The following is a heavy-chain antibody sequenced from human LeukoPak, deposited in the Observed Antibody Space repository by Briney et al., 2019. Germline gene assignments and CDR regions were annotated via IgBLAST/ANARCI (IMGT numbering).Heavy chain of an antibody. J-gene: IGHJ4*02. CDR3: ARGYWHFDY. Sequence: PGGSLRLSCAASGFTFSSYVMHWVRQAPGKGLEWVAIISYDGSNEYYADSVEGRFTISRDNAKNSLCLQMNSLRAEDTAVYYCARGYWHFDYWGQGTLVTVSS. V-gene: IGHV3-30*04. CDR1: GFTFSSYV. CDR2: ISYDGSNE. D-gene: IGHD2-8*02.